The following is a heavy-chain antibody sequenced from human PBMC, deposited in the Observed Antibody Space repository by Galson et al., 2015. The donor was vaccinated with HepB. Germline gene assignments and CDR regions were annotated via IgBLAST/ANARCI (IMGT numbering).Heavy chain of an antibody. Sequence: SLRLSCAASGFTFSSYGMHWVRQAPGKGLEWVAVISYDGSNKYYADSVKGRFTISRDNSKNTLYLQMNSLRAEDTAVYYCAKDLGSSSWYPYGMDVWGQGTTVTVSS. CDR2: ISYDGSNK. CDR1: GFTFSSYG. J-gene: IGHJ6*02. D-gene: IGHD6-13*01. CDR3: AKDLGSSSWYPYGMDV. V-gene: IGHV3-30*18.